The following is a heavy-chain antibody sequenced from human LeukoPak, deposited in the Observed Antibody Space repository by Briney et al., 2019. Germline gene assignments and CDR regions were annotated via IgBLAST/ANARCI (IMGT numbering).Heavy chain of an antibody. D-gene: IGHD3-10*01. CDR3: AKDLRKLWFGEQRHYGMDV. Sequence: GGSLRLSCAASGFTFSSYGMHWVRQAPGKGLEWVAVISYDGSNKYYADSVKGRFTISRDNSKNTLYLQMNSLRAEDTAVYYCAKDLRKLWFGEQRHYGMDVWGQGTTVTVSS. CDR2: ISYDGSNK. J-gene: IGHJ6*02. V-gene: IGHV3-30*18. CDR1: GFTFSSYG.